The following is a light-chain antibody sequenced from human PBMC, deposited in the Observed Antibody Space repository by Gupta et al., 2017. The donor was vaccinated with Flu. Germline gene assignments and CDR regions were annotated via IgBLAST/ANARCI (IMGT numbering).Light chain of an antibody. CDR3: QQYGISVYT. V-gene: IGKV3-20*01. CDR2: GAS. J-gene: IGKJ2*01. CDR1: NRVNNHF. Sequence: ATRALAPGEKTPTSSGGNNRVNNHFLNWYQQKPGQAPRLPIYGASSRATGIPARFSGSGSGTDFTLTIRRLEPEDFAVYYCQQYGISVYTFGQGTKLEIK.